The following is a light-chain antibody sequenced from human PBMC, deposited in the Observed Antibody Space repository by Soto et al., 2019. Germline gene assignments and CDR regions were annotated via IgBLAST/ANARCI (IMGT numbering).Light chain of an antibody. J-gene: IGKJ5*01. V-gene: IGKV3-11*01. CDR3: QQRSNWQP. CDR1: QSVSSY. CDR2: DAS. Sequence: EIVLTQSPATLSLSPGERATLSCRASQSVSSYLAWYQQKPGQAPRLLIYDASNRATGIPARFSGSGSGTDFTLTISRLEPEDFAVYYRQQRSNWQPFGQGTRLE.